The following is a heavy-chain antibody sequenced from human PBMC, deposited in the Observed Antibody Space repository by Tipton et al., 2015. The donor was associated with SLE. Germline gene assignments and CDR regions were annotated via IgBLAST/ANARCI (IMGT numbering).Heavy chain of an antibody. D-gene: IGHD2-8*01. J-gene: IGHJ5*02. V-gene: IGHV5-51*03. CDR2: IYPGDSQT. CDR3: ARGRHNGFAVFKNVRWLDP. CDR1: GYSFTTNW. Sequence: QLVQSGAEVKKPGESLKISCKASGYSFTTNWIAWVRQMPGKGLEWMGMIYPGDSQTRYSPSFEGQVTISADTSINVAFLQWTSLQASDSAMYYCARGRHNGFAVFKNVRWLDPWGQGTLVTVSS.